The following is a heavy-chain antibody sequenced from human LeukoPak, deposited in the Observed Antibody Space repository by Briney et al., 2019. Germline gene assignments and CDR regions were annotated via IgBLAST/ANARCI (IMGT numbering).Heavy chain of an antibody. CDR1: GYTFTDYY. CDR2: INPKSGVT. V-gene: IGHV1-2*04. D-gene: IGHD3-22*01. CDR3: ARALGNYYDSTVYQAY. J-gene: IGHJ4*02. Sequence: ASMKVSCNTSGYTFTDYYIHWVRQAPGQGLEWMGWINPKSGVTNYAQNFQDWVTLTSDTSISTAYMDLSGLTSGDTAVYYCARALGNYYDSTVYQAYWGQGHLVTVSS.